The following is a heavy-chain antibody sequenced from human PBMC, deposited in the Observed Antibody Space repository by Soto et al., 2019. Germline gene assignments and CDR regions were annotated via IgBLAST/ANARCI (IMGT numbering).Heavy chain of an antibody. CDR3: ARDPYVSNWRKIDF. J-gene: IGHJ4*02. CDR2: ISTFHGNT. Sequence: QVQLVQSGPEVKKPGASVKVSCKASGYNFTNHGITWVRQAPGQGLEWVGWISTFHGNTDYAQKLQGRVTLTTDTSTSTAYMELRSLRSDDTAVYYCARDPYVSNWRKIDFWGQGTLVTVSS. V-gene: IGHV1-18*01. D-gene: IGHD6-13*01. CDR1: GYNFTNHG.